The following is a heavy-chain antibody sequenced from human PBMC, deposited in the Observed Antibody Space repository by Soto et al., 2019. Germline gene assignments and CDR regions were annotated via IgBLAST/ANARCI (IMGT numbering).Heavy chain of an antibody. J-gene: IGHJ4*02. CDR2: IIPIFGTA. Sequence: SVKVSCKASGGTFSSYAISWVRQAPGQGLEWMGGIIPIFGTANYAQKFQGRVTITADESTSTAYMELSSLRSEDTAVYYCASSMTTVGYFDYWGQGTLVTVSS. V-gene: IGHV1-69*13. CDR3: ASSMTTVGYFDY. CDR1: GGTFSSYA. D-gene: IGHD4-17*01.